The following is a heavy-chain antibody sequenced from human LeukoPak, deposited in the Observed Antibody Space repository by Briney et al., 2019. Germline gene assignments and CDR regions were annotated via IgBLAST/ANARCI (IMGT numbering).Heavy chain of an antibody. J-gene: IGHJ5*02. Sequence: GGSLRLSCAVSGFTFSSYGMSWVRQAPGKGLEWVSGISGSGGSTYYADSVKGRFTISRDNAKNSLYLQMNSLRAEDTAVYYCAREWDVGHNWFDPWGQGTLVTVSS. CDR3: AREWDVGHNWFDP. D-gene: IGHD1-26*01. CDR1: GFTFSSYG. CDR2: ISGSGGST. V-gene: IGHV3-23*01.